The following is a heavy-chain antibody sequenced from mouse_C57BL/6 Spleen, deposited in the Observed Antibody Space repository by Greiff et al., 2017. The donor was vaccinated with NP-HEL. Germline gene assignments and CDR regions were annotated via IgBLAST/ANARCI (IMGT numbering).Heavy chain of an antibody. D-gene: IGHD5-1-1*01. V-gene: IGHV3-6*01. CDR1: GYSITSGYY. CDR3: ARSLLYLDY. J-gene: IGHJ2*01. Sequence: EVQVVESGPGLVKPSQSLSLTCSVTGYSITSGYYWNWIRQFPGNKLEWMGYISYDGSNNYNPSLKNRISITRDTSKNQFFLKLNSVTTEDTATYYCARSLLYLDYWGQGTTLTVSS. CDR2: ISYDGSN.